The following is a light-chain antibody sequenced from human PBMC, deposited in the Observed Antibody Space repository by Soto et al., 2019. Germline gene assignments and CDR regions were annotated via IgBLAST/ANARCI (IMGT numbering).Light chain of an antibody. V-gene: IGLV1-44*01. CDR1: SSSIGSNT. CDR2: SNN. Sequence: QSVLTQPPSASGAPGQRVTISCSGSSSSIGSNTVNWYQQLPGTAPKLLIYSNNQRPSGVPDRFSGSKSGTSSSLAISALQAEDEADYYCAAWDDSLSGKVFGGGTKVTVL. J-gene: IGLJ1*01. CDR3: AAWDDSLSGKV.